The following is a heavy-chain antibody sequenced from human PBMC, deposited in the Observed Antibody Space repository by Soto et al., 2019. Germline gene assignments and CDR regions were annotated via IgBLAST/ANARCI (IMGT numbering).Heavy chain of an antibody. J-gene: IGHJ4*02. CDR1: GGSIISDY. CDR2: ISYSGST. V-gene: IGHV4-59*01. D-gene: IGHD1-26*01. CDR3: ARVLSGSSLFDY. Sequence: SETLSLTCTVSGGSIISDYWSWIRQPPGKGLEWIGYISYSGSTNYNPSLKSLVTISVDTSKNQFSLKLFSVTAADTAVYYCARVLSGSSLFDYWGQGTLVTVSS.